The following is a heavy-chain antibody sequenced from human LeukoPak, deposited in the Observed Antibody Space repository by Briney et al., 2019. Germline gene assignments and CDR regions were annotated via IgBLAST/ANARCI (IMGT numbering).Heavy chain of an antibody. CDR3: ARAGASSYYRRYYYYMDV. CDR1: GYTFTGFY. Sequence: GASVKVSCKASGYTFTGFYMHWVRQAPGQGLEWMGWINPNSGGTDYAQKFQGRVTMARDTSISTAYMELSRLRSDDTAVYYCARAGASSYYRRYYYYMDVWGKGTTVTVSS. D-gene: IGHD1-26*01. CDR2: INPNSGGT. V-gene: IGHV1-2*02. J-gene: IGHJ6*03.